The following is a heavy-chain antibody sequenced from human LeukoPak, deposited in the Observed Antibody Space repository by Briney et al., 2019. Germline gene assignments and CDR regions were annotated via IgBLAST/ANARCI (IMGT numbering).Heavy chain of an antibody. D-gene: IGHD2-2*01. CDR3: AKDRGWSSTSCDY. V-gene: IGHV3-23*01. CDR2: ISNSGGST. Sequence: GGSLRLSCAASGFTFSSYAMSWVRQAPGKGLEWVSGISNSGGSTYSADSVKGRFTISRDNSKDTLYLQMNSLRAEDTAVYYCAKDRGWSSTSCDYWGQGTLVTVSS. J-gene: IGHJ4*02. CDR1: GFTFSSYA.